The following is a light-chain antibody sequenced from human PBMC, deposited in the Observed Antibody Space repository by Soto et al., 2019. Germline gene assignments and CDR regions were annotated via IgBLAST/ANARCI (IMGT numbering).Light chain of an antibody. CDR2: SNN. CDR1: SSNIGSNT. Sequence: QSVLTQPPSASGTPGQRVTISCSGSSSNIGSNTVNWYQQLPGTAHKLLIYSNNQRPSVVPDRFSGSKSGTSASRAISGLQSEDEADYYCAAWDDSLNGGVFGGGTKLTVL. CDR3: AAWDDSLNGGV. V-gene: IGLV1-44*01. J-gene: IGLJ3*02.